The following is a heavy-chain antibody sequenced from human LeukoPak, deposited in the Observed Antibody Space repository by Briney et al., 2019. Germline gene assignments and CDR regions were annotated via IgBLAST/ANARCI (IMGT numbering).Heavy chain of an antibody. CDR3: ARDRWVTTVNFDY. CDR2: INAGNGDT. V-gene: IGHV1-3*01. Sequence: GASVEVSCKASGYTFTDYAIHWVRQAPGQRPEWMGWINAGNGDTKYSQKFQGRVTITGDTSATTAYMELSSLRSEDTAVYYCARDRWVTTVNFDYWGQGTLVTVSS. J-gene: IGHJ4*02. CDR1: GYTFTDYA. D-gene: IGHD4-17*01.